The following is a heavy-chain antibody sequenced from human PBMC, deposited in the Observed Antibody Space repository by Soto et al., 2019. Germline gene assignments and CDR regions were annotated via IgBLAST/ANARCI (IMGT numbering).Heavy chain of an antibody. CDR2: VYYSGST. D-gene: IGHD3-16*01. CDR1: GGSISSGGYY. V-gene: IGHV4-31*09. CDR3: GGLEGLATISYYFDY. Sequence: SETLSLTCTVSGGSISSGGYYWSWIRQHPGKGLEWIGYVYYSGSTYYNPSLESRVTISVDKSKNQFSLKLMSLSAADTAVYYCGGLEGLATISYYFDYWGQGALVTVSS. J-gene: IGHJ4*02.